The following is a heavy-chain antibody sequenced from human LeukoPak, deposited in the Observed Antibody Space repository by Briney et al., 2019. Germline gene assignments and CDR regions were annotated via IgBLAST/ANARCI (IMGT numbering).Heavy chain of an antibody. CDR3: ASGYETGYYFDY. CDR2: IYYSGTT. D-gene: IGHD5-12*01. J-gene: IGHJ4*02. V-gene: IGHV4-30-4*01. Sequence: SQTLSLTCTVSGGSISSGDYYWSWIRQPPGKGLEWIGYIYYSGTTYYNPSLKSRVIISIDTPKNQFSLKLSSVTAADTAVYYCASGYETGYYFDYWGQGILVTVSS. CDR1: GGSISSGDYY.